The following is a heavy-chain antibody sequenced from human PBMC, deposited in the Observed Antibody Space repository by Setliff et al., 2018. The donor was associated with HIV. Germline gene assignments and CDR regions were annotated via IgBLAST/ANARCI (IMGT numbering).Heavy chain of an antibody. V-gene: IGHV4-39*01. CDR3: ASSSGWYGAAQFDP. Sequence: KSSETLSLTCSVSGGSVSDSNVYWNWIRQSPGKGLEWIGNIYYDGSAYYNPSLKSRVTILIDTSKNQFSLKLSSLTAADTAVYCCASSSGWYGAAQFDPWGQGTRVTVSS. CDR2: IYYDGSA. J-gene: IGHJ5*02. CDR1: GGSVSDSNVY. D-gene: IGHD6-19*01.